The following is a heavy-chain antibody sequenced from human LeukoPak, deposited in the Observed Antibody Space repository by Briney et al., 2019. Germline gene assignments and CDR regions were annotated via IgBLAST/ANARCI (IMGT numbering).Heavy chain of an antibody. CDR1: GYTFTGYY. V-gene: IGHV7-4-1*02. D-gene: IGHD2-15*01. J-gene: IGHJ5*02. CDR2: INTNTGNP. Sequence: ASVKVSCKASGYTFTGYYMHWVRQAPGQGLEWMGWINTNTGNPTYAQGFTGRFVFSLDTSVSTAYLQISSLKAEDTAVYYCARDWPYCSGGSCYSVGIDPWGQGTLVTVSS. CDR3: ARDWPYCSGGSCYSVGIDP.